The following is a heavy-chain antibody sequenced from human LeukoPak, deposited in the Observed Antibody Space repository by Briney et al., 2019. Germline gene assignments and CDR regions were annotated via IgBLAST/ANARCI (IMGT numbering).Heavy chain of an antibody. CDR3: AREDYYGTNFDY. CDR2: IYYSGST. Sequence: SETLSLTCTVSGGSISSYYWSWIRQPPGKGLEWIGYIYYSGSTNYNPSLKSRVTISVDTSKNQFSLKLSSVTAADTAVYYCAREDYYGTNFDYWGQGTLVTVSS. CDR1: GGSISSYY. D-gene: IGHD3-10*01. J-gene: IGHJ4*02. V-gene: IGHV4-59*01.